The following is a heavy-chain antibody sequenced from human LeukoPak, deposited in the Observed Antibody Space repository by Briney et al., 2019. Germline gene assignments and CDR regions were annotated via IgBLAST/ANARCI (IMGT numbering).Heavy chain of an antibody. CDR3: TRGSQFVGCIDH. D-gene: IGHD2-8*01. J-gene: IGHJ4*02. CDR2: TYYRSKWYN. CDR1: GDSVSNYSAA. V-gene: IGHV6-1*01. Sequence: SQTLSLTCGISGDSVSNYSAAWHWIRQSPSRGLECLGRTYYRSKWYNDYAVSVKSRLNINPDTSKNQFSLQLNSVTPEDTAVYYCTRGSQFVGCIDHWGQGTLVTVSS.